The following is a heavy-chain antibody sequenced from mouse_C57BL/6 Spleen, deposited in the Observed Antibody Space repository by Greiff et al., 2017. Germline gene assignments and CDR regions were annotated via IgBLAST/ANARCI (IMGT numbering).Heavy chain of an antibody. J-gene: IGHJ4*01. V-gene: IGHV1-50*01. CDR3: ASRLGRDYAMDY. CDR1: GYTFTSYW. D-gene: IGHD4-1*01. Sequence: QVQLQQPGAELVKPGASVKLSCKASGYTFTSYWMPWVKQRPGQGLEWIGEIDPSDSYTNYTQKFKGKATLTVDTSSSTAYMQLSSLTSEDSAVYYCASRLGRDYAMDYWGQGTSVTVSS. CDR2: IDPSDSYT.